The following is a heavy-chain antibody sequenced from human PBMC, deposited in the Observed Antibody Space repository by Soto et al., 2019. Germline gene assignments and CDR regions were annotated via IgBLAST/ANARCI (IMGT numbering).Heavy chain of an antibody. D-gene: IGHD1-26*01. V-gene: IGHV1-18*01. Sequence: QVQLVQSGAEVKKPGASVRVACKTSGYNFIDYVISWVRQAPGQGLEWVGWISASNWYSNFAPKVQGRVTMTAGTSSSSGYIELRRLRSADWAVDFWARAATSTEKYYYYMGVWGKGTTVTVSS. CDR3: ARAATSTEKYYYYMGV. CDR2: ISASNWYS. J-gene: IGHJ6*03. CDR1: GYNFIDYV.